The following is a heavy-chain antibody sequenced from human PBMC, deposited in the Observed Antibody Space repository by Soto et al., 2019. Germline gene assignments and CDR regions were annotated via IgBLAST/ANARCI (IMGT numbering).Heavy chain of an antibody. CDR3: ARLGGYCSTTSCYGYYGMDV. CDR1: GGSFSGYY. CDR2: INHSGST. Sequence: SETLSLTCAVYGGSFSGYYWSWIRQPPGKGLEWIGEINHSGSTNYNPSLKSRVTISVDTSKNQFSLKVSSVTAADTAVYYCARLGGYCSTTSCYGYYGMDVWGQGTTVTVSS. J-gene: IGHJ6*02. V-gene: IGHV4-34*01. D-gene: IGHD2-2*01.